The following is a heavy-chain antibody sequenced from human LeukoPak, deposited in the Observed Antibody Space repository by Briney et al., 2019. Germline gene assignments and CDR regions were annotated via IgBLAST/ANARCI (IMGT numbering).Heavy chain of an antibody. V-gene: IGHV3-23*01. CDR3: AKGDRGHCTGVKGYPSDY. J-gene: IGHJ4*02. CDR2: ITGTGGRGGI. Sequence: PGGSLRLSCVASGFTYANYAMNWVRQAPGKRLEWVASITGTGGRGGIYYADSVKGRFTISRDNSKNTLFLQMSSLRAEDTAVYHCAKGDRGHCTGVKGYPSDYWGKGTVVTVSS. D-gene: IGHD2-8*02. CDR1: GFTYANYA.